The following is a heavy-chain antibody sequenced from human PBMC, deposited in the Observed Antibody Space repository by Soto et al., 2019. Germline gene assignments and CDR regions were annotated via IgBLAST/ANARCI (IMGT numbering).Heavy chain of an antibody. Sequence: EVQLVESGGGLVQPGGSLRLSCAGSGFTFSNYWMHWVRQAPGKGLEWVARIDHDGTTDYAASVRGRFTNSRANAENTLYLQMNSLRPGDTAVYYCVRDRHGDYWGQGTLVTVSS. V-gene: IGHV3-74*01. CDR2: IDHDGTT. CDR1: GFTFSNYW. J-gene: IGHJ4*02. CDR3: VRDRHGDY.